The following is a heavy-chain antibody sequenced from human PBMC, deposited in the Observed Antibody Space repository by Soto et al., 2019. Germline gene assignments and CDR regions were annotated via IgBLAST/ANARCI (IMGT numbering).Heavy chain of an antibody. CDR2: ISAYNGNT. V-gene: IGHV1-18*01. J-gene: IGHJ6*02. Sequence: QVQLVQSGAEVKKPGASVKVSCTASGYTFTSYGTSWVRQAPGQGLEWMGWISAYNGNTNYAQKLQGRVTMTTDPSTSTAYMELRSMRSNDTAVYYCARVNVDYGAYYYYCRGVWGQGTTVTVSS. CDR3: ARVNVDYGAYYYYCRGV. CDR1: GYTFTSYG. D-gene: IGHD4-17*01.